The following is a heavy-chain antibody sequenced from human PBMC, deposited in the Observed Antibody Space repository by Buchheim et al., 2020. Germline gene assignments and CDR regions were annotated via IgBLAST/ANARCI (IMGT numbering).Heavy chain of an antibody. V-gene: IGHV1-8*01. J-gene: IGHJ4*02. CDR2: LNPNSGDT. CDR3: ARTLDYDSSGWGAFDS. D-gene: IGHD3-22*01. Sequence: QVQLVQSGAEVKKPGASVKVSCKASGYTFSTYDINWVRQATGQGLEWMGWLNPNSGDTDYAQKFQGRVTMTRNTSISAAYMELSSLRSEDTAVYYCARTLDYDSSGWGAFDSWGQGTL. CDR1: GYTFSTYD.